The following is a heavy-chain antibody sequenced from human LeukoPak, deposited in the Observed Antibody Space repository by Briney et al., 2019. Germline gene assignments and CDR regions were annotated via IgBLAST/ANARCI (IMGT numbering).Heavy chain of an antibody. J-gene: IGHJ3*02. V-gene: IGHV1-46*03. CDR3: ARESSVTDAFDI. D-gene: IGHD4-17*01. Sequence: GASVKVSCKASGYTFTSYYMHWVRQAPGQGLEWMGVINPSGGSTSYAQKFQGRVTMTRDTSTSTVYMELSSLRSEDTAVYYCARESSVTDAFDIWGQGTMVTVSS. CDR2: INPSGGST. CDR1: GYTFTSYY.